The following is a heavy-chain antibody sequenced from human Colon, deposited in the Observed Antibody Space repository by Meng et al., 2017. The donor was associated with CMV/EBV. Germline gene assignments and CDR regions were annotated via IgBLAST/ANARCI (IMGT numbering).Heavy chain of an antibody. CDR2: IYYSGST. Sequence: QGLWRGRSPGLLRPSGTLSLTCTVPAGSISSYYWSWIRQPPGKGLEWIGYIYYSGSTNYNPSLKSRVTISVDTSKNQFSLKLSSVTAADTAVYYCARVGTTVTTWRSFLYFDYWGQGTLVTVSS. D-gene: IGHD4-17*01. CDR3: ARVGTTVTTWRSFLYFDY. CDR1: AGSISSYY. V-gene: IGHV4-59*01. J-gene: IGHJ4*02.